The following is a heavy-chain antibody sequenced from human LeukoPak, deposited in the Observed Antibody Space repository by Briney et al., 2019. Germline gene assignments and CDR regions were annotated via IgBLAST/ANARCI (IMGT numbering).Heavy chain of an antibody. D-gene: IGHD2-2*01. V-gene: IGHV3-23*01. CDR3: ARDKVVPAAIGHY. CDR2: ISDSGGST. J-gene: IGHJ4*02. Sequence: GGSLRLSCAASGFTFSNYGMSWVRQAPGKGLEWVSAISDSGGSTYYADSVKGRFTISRDNAKNSLYLQMNSLRAEDTAVYYCARDKVVPAAIGHYWGQGTLVTVSS. CDR1: GFTFSNYG.